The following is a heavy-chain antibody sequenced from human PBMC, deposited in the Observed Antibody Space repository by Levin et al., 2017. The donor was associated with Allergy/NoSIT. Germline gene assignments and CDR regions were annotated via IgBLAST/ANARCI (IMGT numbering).Heavy chain of an antibody. Sequence: ASVKVSCKASGYTFTSYYMHWVRQAPGQGLEWMGIINPSGGSTSYAQKFQGRVTMTRDTSTSTVYMELSSLRSEDTAVYYCARVEVRWATELVHYYYMDVWGKGTTVTVSS. D-gene: IGHD6-13*01. CDR2: INPSGGST. CDR3: ARVEVRWATELVHYYYMDV. CDR1: GYTFTSYY. V-gene: IGHV1-46*01. J-gene: IGHJ6*03.